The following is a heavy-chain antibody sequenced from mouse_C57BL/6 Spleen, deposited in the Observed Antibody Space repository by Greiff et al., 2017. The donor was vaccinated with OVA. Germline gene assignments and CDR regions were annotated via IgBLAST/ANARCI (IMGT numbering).Heavy chain of an antibody. CDR3: ARKGGVTTGFAY. CDR2: INPSNGGT. Sequence: QVQLQQPGTELVKPGASVKLSCKASGYTFTSYWMHWVKQRPGQGLEWIGNINPSNGGTNYNEKFKSKATLTVDKSSSTAYMQLSSLTSEDCAVYYCARKGGVTTGFAYWGQGTLVTVSA. J-gene: IGHJ3*01. D-gene: IGHD2-2*01. CDR1: GYTFTSYW. V-gene: IGHV1-53*01.